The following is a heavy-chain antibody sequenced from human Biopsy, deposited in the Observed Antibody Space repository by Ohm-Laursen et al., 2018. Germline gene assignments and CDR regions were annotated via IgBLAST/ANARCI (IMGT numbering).Heavy chain of an antibody. Sequence: DTLSLTCTVSGGSISSSTTYYWAWLRQPPGKGLEWIGSIYNTETTFYNPSLKSRVTISVDTSTNQFSLKVSSVTAADTALYFCARHPTGFWFDPWGHGTLVTVSS. V-gene: IGHV4-39*01. CDR3: ARHPTGFWFDP. CDR1: GGSISSSTTYY. J-gene: IGHJ5*02. CDR2: IYNTETT.